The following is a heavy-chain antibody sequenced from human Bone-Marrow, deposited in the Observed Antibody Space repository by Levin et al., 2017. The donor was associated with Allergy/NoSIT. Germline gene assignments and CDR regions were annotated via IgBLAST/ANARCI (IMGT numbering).Heavy chain of an antibody. V-gene: IGHV4-31*03. CDR3: AREDGYVFDY. Sequence: LSLPFLLSFFSLITFCFLFIFVFQRPFPFLSFLCSLSSSGNTYYNPSLQSRLSISIDTSKNQFSLRLTSVTAADTAVYYCAREDGYVFDYWGQGTLVTVSS. D-gene: IGHD5-24*01. CDR2: LSSSGNT. CDR1: FFSLITFCFL. J-gene: IGHJ4*02.